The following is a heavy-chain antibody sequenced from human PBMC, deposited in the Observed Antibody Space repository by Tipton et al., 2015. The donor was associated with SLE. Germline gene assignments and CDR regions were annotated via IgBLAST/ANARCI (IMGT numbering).Heavy chain of an antibody. CDR2: ISSSSSYI. D-gene: IGHD4-17*01. V-gene: IGHV3-21*01. Sequence: SLRLSCAASGFTFSSYSMNWVRQAPGKGLEWVSSISSSSSYIYYADSVKGRFTISRDNAKNSLYLQMNSLRAEDTAVYYCARDRVSTVNDYYYGMDVWGQGTKVTVSS. CDR1: GFTFSSYS. J-gene: IGHJ6*02. CDR3: ARDRVSTVNDYYYGMDV.